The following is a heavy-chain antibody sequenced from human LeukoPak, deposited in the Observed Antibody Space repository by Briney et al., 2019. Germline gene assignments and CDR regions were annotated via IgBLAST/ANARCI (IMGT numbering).Heavy chain of an antibody. CDR3: ARDHQLADAFDI. CDR1: GGSISSGGYY. V-gene: IGHV4-31*03. D-gene: IGHD6-13*01. CDR2: IYYIGST. Sequence: SETLSLTCTVSGGSISSGGYYWSWIHQHPGKGLEWIGYIYYIGSTYYNPSLKSRVTISVDTSKNQSSLQLSSVTAADTAVYYCARDHQLADAFDIWGQGTMVTVSS. J-gene: IGHJ3*02.